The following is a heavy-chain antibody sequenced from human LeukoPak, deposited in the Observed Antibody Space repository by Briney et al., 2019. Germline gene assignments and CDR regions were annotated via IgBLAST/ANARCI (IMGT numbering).Heavy chain of an antibody. CDR1: GFTFNSYW. D-gene: IGHD3-3*01. CDR2: VSPDGSDK. V-gene: IGHV3-7*01. Sequence: GGSLRLSCAASGFTFNSYWMSWVRQAPGMGLEWVAHVSPDGSDKYHVDSVKGRFTISRDNGKNSLSLQMNTLRAEDTAIYYCFASSSGHNPWGQGTLVTVSS. CDR3: FASSSGHNP. J-gene: IGHJ5*02.